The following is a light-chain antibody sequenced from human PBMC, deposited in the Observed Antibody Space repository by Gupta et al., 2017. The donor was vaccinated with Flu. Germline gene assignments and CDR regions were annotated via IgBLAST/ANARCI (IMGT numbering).Light chain of an antibody. Sequence: GTLSLSPGEPATLSVRASKSARIAYEAWYQQTPGQAPRLLTYGPSVRAADIPDRFSGSEPGTDFTLTISILKLRDFTVYYCQRLVSPPWTFGQGTKVEIK. CDR2: GPS. V-gene: IGKV3-20*01. CDR3: QRLVSPPWT. J-gene: IGKJ1*01. CDR1: KSARIAY.